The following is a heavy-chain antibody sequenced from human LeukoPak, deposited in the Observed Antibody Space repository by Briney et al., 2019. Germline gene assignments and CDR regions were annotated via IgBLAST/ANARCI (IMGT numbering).Heavy chain of an antibody. D-gene: IGHD3-3*01. V-gene: IGHV3-30*03. Sequence: PGGSLRLSCAASGFTFSSCGMHWVRQGPGKGLEWVALISYDANIGSNKYYADSVKGRFTISRDNSKNTLYLQMNSLRAEDTAVYYCARDGGYDFWSGYYQDYWGQGTLVTVSS. CDR3: ARDGGYDFWSGYYQDY. CDR2: ISYDANIGSNK. CDR1: GFTFSSCG. J-gene: IGHJ4*02.